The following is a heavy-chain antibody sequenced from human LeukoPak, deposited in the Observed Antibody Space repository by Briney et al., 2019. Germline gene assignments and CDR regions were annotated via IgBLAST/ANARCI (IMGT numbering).Heavy chain of an antibody. D-gene: IGHD1-7*01. CDR1: GGTFSSYT. CDR2: IIPILGIA. CDR3: ASGDRFLELGDDAFDI. J-gene: IGHJ3*02. Sequence: SVKVSCKASGGTFSSYTISWVRQAPGQGLEWMGRIIPILGIANYAQKFQGRVTITADKSTSTAYMELSSLRSEDTAVCYCASGDRFLELGDDAFDIWGQGTMVTVSS. V-gene: IGHV1-69*02.